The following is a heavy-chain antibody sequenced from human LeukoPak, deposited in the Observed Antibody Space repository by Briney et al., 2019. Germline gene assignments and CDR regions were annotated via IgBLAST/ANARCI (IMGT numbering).Heavy chain of an antibody. CDR2: IYYSGST. CDR1: GGSISSYY. J-gene: IGHJ4*02. D-gene: IGHD6-13*01. Sequence: SETLSLTCTVSGGSISSYYWSWIRQPPGKGLEWIGSIYYSGSTYYNPSLKSRVTISVDTSKNQFSLKLSSVTAADTAVYYCARSDYSSSWSFDYWGQGTLVTVSS. CDR3: ARSDYSSSWSFDY. V-gene: IGHV4-39*07.